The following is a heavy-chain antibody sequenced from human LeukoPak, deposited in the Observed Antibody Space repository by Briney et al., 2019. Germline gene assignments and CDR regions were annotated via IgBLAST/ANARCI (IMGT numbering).Heavy chain of an antibody. V-gene: IGHV4-38-2*02. J-gene: IGHJ4*02. D-gene: IGHD3-10*01. CDR2: IYYSGST. Sequence: PSETLSLTCTVSGYSISSGYYWSWIRQPPGKGLEWIGYIYYSGSTNYNPSLKSRVTISVDTSKNQFSLKLSSVTAADTAVYYCASTRVGFGESTLDYWGQGTLVTVSS. CDR3: ASTRVGFGESTLDY. CDR1: GYSISSGYY.